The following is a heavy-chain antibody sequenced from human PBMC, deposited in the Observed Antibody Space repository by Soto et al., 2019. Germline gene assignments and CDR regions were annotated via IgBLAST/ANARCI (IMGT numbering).Heavy chain of an antibody. V-gene: IGHV3-53*02. CDR1: GFTVSSNY. D-gene: IGHD1-26*01. CDR3: TRLIVGAYTDYSDY. CDR2: IYSDGTT. Sequence: EVQLAETVGGLIQPGRSLRLSCAASGFTVSSNYMTWVRQAPGKGLEWVSVIYSDGTTHYADSVKGRFTISRDNSKNTLYLQMNSLRAEDTAVYYCTRLIVGAYTDYSDYWGQGTLVTVSS. J-gene: IGHJ4*02.